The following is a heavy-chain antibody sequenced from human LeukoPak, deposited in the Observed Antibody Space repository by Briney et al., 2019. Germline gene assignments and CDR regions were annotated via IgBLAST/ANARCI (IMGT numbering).Heavy chain of an antibody. D-gene: IGHD3-10*01. Sequence: ASVKVSCKASGYTFTSYYMNWVRQAPGQGREWMGWINPNSGGTGYAQKFQGRVAMTRDTSISTAYMELSRLRPDDTAVYYCARDGPAQMVDFDYWGQGTLVTVSS. CDR3: ARDGPAQMVDFDY. V-gene: IGHV1-2*02. J-gene: IGHJ4*02. CDR1: GYTFTSYY. CDR2: INPNSGGT.